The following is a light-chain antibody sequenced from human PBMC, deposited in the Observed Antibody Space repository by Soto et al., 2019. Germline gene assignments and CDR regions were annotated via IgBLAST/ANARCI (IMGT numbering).Light chain of an antibody. CDR1: QGVSSRY. J-gene: IGKJ4*01. Sequence: EIVLTQSPGTLSLSPGERATLSCRASQGVSSRYLAWYQQKPGQAPRLLIYGASSRATGIPDRFSGSGSGTDFTLTISRLEPEDFAVYYCQQYGSSPNLTFGGGTKVDIK. CDR3: QQYGSSPNLT. V-gene: IGKV3-20*01. CDR2: GAS.